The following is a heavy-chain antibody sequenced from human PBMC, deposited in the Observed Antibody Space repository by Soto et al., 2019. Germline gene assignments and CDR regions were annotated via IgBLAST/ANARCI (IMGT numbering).Heavy chain of an antibody. CDR3: ARDLTTVTSYWFDP. CDR1: GFTFSSYW. J-gene: IGHJ5*02. V-gene: IGHV3-7*01. CDR2: IKQDGSEK. D-gene: IGHD4-17*01. Sequence: GGSLRLSCAASGFTFSSYWMSWVRQAPGKGLEWVANIKQDGSEKYYVDSVKGRFTISRDNAKNSLYLQMNSLRAEDTAVYYCARDLTTVTSYWFDPWGQGTLVTVSS.